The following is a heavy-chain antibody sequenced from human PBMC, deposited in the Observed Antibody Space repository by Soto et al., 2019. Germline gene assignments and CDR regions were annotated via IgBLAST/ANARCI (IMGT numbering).Heavy chain of an antibody. D-gene: IGHD1-26*01. CDR2: IYPGDSDT. V-gene: IGHV5-51*01. Sequence: LGESLKISCEGSGYTFTNYWIGWVRQMPGKGLEWMGIIYPGDSDTRYSPSFQGQVTISADKSISTAYLQWSSLKASDTAIYFCARTLWSSGSKSAFDIWGQGTMVTVSS. CDR1: GYTFTNYW. J-gene: IGHJ3*02. CDR3: ARTLWSSGSKSAFDI.